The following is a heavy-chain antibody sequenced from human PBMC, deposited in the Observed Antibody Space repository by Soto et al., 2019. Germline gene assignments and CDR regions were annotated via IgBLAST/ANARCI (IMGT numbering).Heavy chain of an antibody. J-gene: IGHJ4*02. CDR2: ITNKANGYAT. D-gene: IGHD1-7*01. CDR1: GFTFNIAA. V-gene: IGHV3-73*01. CDR3: GRQGVALELNF. Sequence: EVQLVDSGGGLVQPGGSLKLSCAASGFTFNIAAINWVRQASGKGLEWVGLITNKANGYATAYAPSVKGRITVSRDDSKNMAFLQMNSLKTEDTAVYYRGRQGVALELNFWGQRTMVTVSS.